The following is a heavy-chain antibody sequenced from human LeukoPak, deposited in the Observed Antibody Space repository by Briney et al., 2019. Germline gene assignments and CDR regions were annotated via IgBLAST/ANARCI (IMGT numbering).Heavy chain of an antibody. Sequence: GGSLRLSCAASGFTFSSYSMNWVRQAPGKGLEWVSSISSANGYIYYADSLKGRFTISRDNSKNSLYLQMNSLRAEDTAVYYCAREIVSSASFDYWGQGTLVTVSS. CDR2: ISSANGYI. J-gene: IGHJ4*02. CDR1: GFTFSSYS. D-gene: IGHD3-22*01. CDR3: AREIVSSASFDY. V-gene: IGHV3-21*01.